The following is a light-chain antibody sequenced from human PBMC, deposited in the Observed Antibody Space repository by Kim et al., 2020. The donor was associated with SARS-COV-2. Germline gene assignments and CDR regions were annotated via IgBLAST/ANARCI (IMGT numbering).Light chain of an antibody. CDR3: SSYTSSSTFYV. V-gene: IGLV2-14*03. Sequence: QSITISCTGTSSDVGVYNYVSWYQQHPGKAPKLMIYDVSNRPSGVSNRFSGSKSGNTASLTISGLQAEDEADYYCSSYTSSSTFYVFGTGTKVTVL. CDR1: SSDVGVYNY. CDR2: DVS. J-gene: IGLJ1*01.